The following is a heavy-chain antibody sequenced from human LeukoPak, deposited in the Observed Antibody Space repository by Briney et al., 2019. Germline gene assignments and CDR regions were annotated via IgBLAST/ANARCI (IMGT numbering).Heavy chain of an antibody. Sequence: SETLSLTCTVSGGSISSSSYYWGWIRQPPGKGLEWIGSIYYSGSTYYNPSLKSRVTISVDTSKNQFSLKLSSVTAADTAVYYCARNLYGSSGSMGIYTFDYWGLGTLVTVSS. J-gene: IGHJ4*02. V-gene: IGHV4-39*07. CDR1: GGSISSSSYY. CDR3: ARNLYGSSGSMGIYTFDY. D-gene: IGHD3-22*01. CDR2: IYYSGST.